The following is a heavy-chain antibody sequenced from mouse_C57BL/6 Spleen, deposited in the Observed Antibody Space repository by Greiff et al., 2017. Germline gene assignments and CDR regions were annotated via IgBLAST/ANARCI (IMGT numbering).Heavy chain of an antibody. CDR1: GYTFTGYY. J-gene: IGHJ2*01. CDR2: IYPGSGNT. CDR3: ARYYGSSQYYFDY. D-gene: IGHD1-1*01. Sequence: VQLQQSGAELVRPGASVKLSCKASGYTFTGYYINWVKQRPGQGLEWIARIYPGSGNTYYNEKFKGKATLTAEKSSSTAYMQLSSLTSEDSAVYFCARYYGSSQYYFDYWGQGTTLTVSS. V-gene: IGHV1-76*01.